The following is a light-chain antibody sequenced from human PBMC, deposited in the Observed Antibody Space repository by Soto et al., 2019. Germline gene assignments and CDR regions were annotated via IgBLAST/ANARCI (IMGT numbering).Light chain of an antibody. V-gene: IGLV1-44*01. Sequence: QSVLTPPPSASGTPGQRVTISCSGSSSNIGRDTVNWYQQLPGTAPKLLIYSTSQRPSGVPDRFSGSKSGTSASLAISGLQSEDEADYYCASWDGSLNGWVFGGGTKLTVL. CDR1: SSNIGRDT. CDR2: STS. J-gene: IGLJ3*02. CDR3: ASWDGSLNGWV.